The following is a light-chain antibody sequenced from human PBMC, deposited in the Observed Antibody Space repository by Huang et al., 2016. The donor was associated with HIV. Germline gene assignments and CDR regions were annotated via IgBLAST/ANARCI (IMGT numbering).Light chain of an antibody. V-gene: IGKV3-11*01. J-gene: IGKJ3*01. CDR3: QQRTNWPPGFT. Sequence: EIVLTQSPATLSLSPGERATLYCRASQSVGGYLAWYQQKPGQAPRLLIYDSSNRTTGIPARFSGSGSGTDFTLTISSLGPEDFAVYYCQQRTNWPPGFTFGPGTKVDIK. CDR2: DSS. CDR1: QSVGGY.